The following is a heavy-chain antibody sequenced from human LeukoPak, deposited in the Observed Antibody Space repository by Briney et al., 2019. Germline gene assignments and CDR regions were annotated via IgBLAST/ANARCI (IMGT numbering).Heavy chain of an antibody. J-gene: IGHJ4*02. V-gene: IGHV1-2*02. CDR2: INPNSGGT. D-gene: IGHD3-9*01. CDR1: GYTFTGDY. Sequence: ASVKVSCKASGYTFTGDYMHWVRQAPGQGLEWMGWINPNSGGTNYAQKFQGRVTMTRDTSISTAYMELSRLRSDDTAVYYCARRYDILTGPLGGYDYWGQGTLVTVSS. CDR3: ARRYDILTGPLGGYDY.